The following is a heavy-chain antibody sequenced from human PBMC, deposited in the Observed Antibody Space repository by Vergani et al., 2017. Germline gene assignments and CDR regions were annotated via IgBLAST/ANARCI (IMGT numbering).Heavy chain of an antibody. D-gene: IGHD2-8*01. Sequence: EVDLVESGGGLAQPGGSLRLSCEASGITFWKFGMHWVRQGPGKGLEWVSGISWNSGAVDYADSVRGRFTISRDNAKNSLFLEMNSLRFEDTAVYYCARSGYCAHGVCYMTYYYYMDVWGKGTAVTVSS. CDR1: GITFWKFG. CDR3: ARSGYCAHGVCYMTYYYYMDV. J-gene: IGHJ6*03. V-gene: IGHV3-9*01. CDR2: ISWNSGAV.